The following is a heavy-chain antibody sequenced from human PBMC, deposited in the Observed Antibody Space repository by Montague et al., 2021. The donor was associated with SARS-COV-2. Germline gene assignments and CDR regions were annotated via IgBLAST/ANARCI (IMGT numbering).Heavy chain of an antibody. CDR3: ARDPWRITIFGVVTRYGMDV. Sequence: SETLSLTCIVSGGSVSSGSYYWSWIRQPPGKGLEWLGYIYYSGSTXYNPSLKSRVTISVDTSKNQFSLKLSSVTAADTAVYYCARDPWRITIFGVVTRYGMDVWGQGTTVTVSS. D-gene: IGHD3-3*01. CDR2: IYYSGST. J-gene: IGHJ6*02. CDR1: GGSVSSGSYY. V-gene: IGHV4-61*01.